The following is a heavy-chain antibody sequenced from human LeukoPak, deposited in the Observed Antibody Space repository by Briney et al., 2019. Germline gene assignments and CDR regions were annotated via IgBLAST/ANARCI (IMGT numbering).Heavy chain of an antibody. D-gene: IGHD6-19*01. CDR2: TYYRSKWFN. CDR1: GDSASSNSAA. J-gene: IGHJ4*02. V-gene: IGHV6-1*01. Sequence: SQTLSLTCAISGDSASSNSAAWNWIRQSPSRGLEWLGRTYYRSKWFNDYAVSMKSRITINPDTSKDQFSLQLNSVTPEDTAVYYCARDAGSGWSSFDYWGQGTLVTVSS. CDR3: ARDAGSGWSSFDY.